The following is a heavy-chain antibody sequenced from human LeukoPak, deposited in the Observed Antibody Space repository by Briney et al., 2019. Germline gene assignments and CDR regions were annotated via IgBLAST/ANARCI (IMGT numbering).Heavy chain of an antibody. J-gene: IGHJ4*02. D-gene: IGHD6-19*01. CDR3: ARGGFSGWYPVSGTNFDY. V-gene: IGHV3-11*06. Sequence: GGSLRLSCAASGFTFSDYYMSWIRQAPGKGLEWVSYISSSSSYTNYADSVKGRFTISRDNAKNSLYLQMNSLRAEDTAVYYCARGGFSGWYPVSGTNFDYWGQGTLVTVSS. CDR1: GFTFSDYY. CDR2: ISSSSSYT.